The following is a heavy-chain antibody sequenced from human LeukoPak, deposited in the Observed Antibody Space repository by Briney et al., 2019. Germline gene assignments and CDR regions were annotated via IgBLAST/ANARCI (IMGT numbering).Heavy chain of an antibody. J-gene: IGHJ6*03. D-gene: IGHD6-13*01. Sequence: SETLSLTCAVSGGSISSYYWSWIPQPAGKGLEWIGRIYTSGSTNYNPSLKSRVTMSVDTSKNQFSLKLSSVTAADTAVYYCARDRAAAEYYYYYMDVWGKGTTVTISS. CDR3: ARDRAAAEYYYYYMDV. CDR1: GGSISSYY. V-gene: IGHV4-4*07. CDR2: IYTSGST.